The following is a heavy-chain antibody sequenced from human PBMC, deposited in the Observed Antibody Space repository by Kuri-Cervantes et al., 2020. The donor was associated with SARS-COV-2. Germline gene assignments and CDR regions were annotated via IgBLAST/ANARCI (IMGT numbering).Heavy chain of an antibody. J-gene: IGHJ4*02. CDR3: AKDLSRAAALTGAQVL. V-gene: IGHV3-30*02. D-gene: IGHD6-13*01. Sequence: GGSLRLSCAASGFTFKTYGMHWVRQAPGKGLEWVAFTRYDGNNQYYGDSVKGRFSISRDNSKNTLYLQMNSLRAEDTAVYYCAKDLSRAAALTGAQVLWGQGTLVTVSS. CDR1: GFTFKTYG. CDR2: TRYDGNNQ.